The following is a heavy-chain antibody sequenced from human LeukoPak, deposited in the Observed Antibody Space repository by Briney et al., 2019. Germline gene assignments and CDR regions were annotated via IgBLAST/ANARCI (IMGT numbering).Heavy chain of an antibody. V-gene: IGHV4-34*01. Sequence: SETLSLTCAVYGGSFSGYYWSWIRQPPGKGLEWIGEINHSGSTNYNPSLKSRVTISVDTSKNQFSLKLSSVTAADTAVYYCARPGIAAAVSAGYYYYMDVWGKGTTVTVSS. D-gene: IGHD6-13*01. CDR3: ARPGIAAAVSAGYYYYMDV. CDR1: GGSFSGYY. CDR2: INHSGST. J-gene: IGHJ6*03.